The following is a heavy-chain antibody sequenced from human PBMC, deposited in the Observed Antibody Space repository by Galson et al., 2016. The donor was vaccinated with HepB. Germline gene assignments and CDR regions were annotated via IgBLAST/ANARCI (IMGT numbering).Heavy chain of an antibody. Sequence: SLRLSCAASGFTFNSFAMHWVRQAPGKGLEWVALIRFDGSYTHHADSVKGRFTISRDNSKNTLYLQTNSLRVEDTAVYYCARDSGGLVGARDYWGQGTLVTVSS. CDR2: IRFDGSYT. J-gene: IGHJ4*02. D-gene: IGHD1-26*01. CDR3: ARDSGGLVGARDY. V-gene: IGHV3-33*08. CDR1: GFTFNSFA.